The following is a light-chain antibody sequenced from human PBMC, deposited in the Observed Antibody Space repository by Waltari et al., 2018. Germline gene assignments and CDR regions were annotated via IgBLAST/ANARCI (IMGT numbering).Light chain of an antibody. CDR1: QEIRNW. V-gene: IGKV1-12*01. J-gene: IGKJ3*01. CDR2: ATS. Sequence: DSQMTQSPSSVSASVGDRVTITCRASQEIRNWLAWYQQKSGKAPNLLIYATSSLQTGVPSRFNGRGAGTEFTLTISSLHPEDFATYYCQQANRFPITFGPGTKVDIK. CDR3: QQANRFPIT.